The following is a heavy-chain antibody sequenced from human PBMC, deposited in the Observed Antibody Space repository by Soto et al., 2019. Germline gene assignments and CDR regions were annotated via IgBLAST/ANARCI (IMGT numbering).Heavy chain of an antibody. D-gene: IGHD4-17*01. CDR1: GGSFSGYY. J-gene: IGHJ4*02. CDR2: IFHREST. CDR3: ARGGDYGDFERFDY. Sequence: ETLSLTCAVYGGSFSGYYWSWIRQPPGKGLEWIGEIFHRESTNYNPSLKSRVTISVDTSKNQFSLKLSSVTAADTAVYYCARGGDYGDFERFDYWGQGTLVTVSS. V-gene: IGHV4-34*01.